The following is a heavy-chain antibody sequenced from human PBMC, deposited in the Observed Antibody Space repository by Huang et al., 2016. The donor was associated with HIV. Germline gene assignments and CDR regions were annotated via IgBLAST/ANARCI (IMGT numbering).Heavy chain of an antibody. CDR3: ARASRGVFDY. CDR2: INPNSGDT. CDR1: GYSFTFTAYY. J-gene: IGHJ4*02. D-gene: IGHD3-10*01. V-gene: IGHV1-2*02. Sequence: QVQLVQSGAEVKKPGASVTVSCQASGYSFTFTAYYMHWVRQAPGQGLEGMGWINPNSGDTNYAQNVQGRVTMTRDTAISTAYMELSSLRSDDTAVYYCARASRGVFDYWGQGTLVTVSS.